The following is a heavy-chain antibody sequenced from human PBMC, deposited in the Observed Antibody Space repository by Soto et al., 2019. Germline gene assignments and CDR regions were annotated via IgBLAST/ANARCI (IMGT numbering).Heavy chain of an antibody. Sequence: EVQLVESGGGLVKPGGSLRLSCAASGFTFNTYDMNWVRQAPGKGLEWVSSLTTSSAYIYYADSLKGRITISRDNAKNSLFLQMNSLRAEDTAVYYFVRSGTARLLRHSWFDTWGQGTLVTVSS. J-gene: IGHJ5*02. CDR3: VRSGTARLLRHSWFDT. D-gene: IGHD2-21*01. CDR2: LTTSSAYI. V-gene: IGHV3-21*01. CDR1: GFTFNTYD.